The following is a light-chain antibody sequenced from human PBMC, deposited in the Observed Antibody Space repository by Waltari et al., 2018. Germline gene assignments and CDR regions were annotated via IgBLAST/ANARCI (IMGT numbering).Light chain of an antibody. CDR2: KAS. CDR1: QSISSW. CDR3: QQYNSYSRT. V-gene: IGKV1-5*03. Sequence: SPSTLSATVGDRVTITCRARQSISSWLAWYQQKPGKAPKLLIYKASSLESGVPSRFSGSGSGTEFTLTISSLQPDDFATYYCQQYNSYSRTFGQGTKVE. J-gene: IGKJ1*01.